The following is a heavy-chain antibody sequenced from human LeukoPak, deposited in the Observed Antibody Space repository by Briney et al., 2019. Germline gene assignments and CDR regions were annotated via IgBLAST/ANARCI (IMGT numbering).Heavy chain of an antibody. J-gene: IGHJ4*02. CDR2: IHHSGST. CDR1: GGSISSGNYY. Sequence: SETLSLTCTVSGGSISSGNYYWSWIRQHPGKGLEWIGYIHHSGSTYYNPSLKSRVIISVDTSKTQFSLKLSSVTAADTAVYYCARDLAAGAGYFDYWGQGTLVTVSS. V-gene: IGHV4-31*03. D-gene: IGHD6-25*01. CDR3: ARDLAAGAGYFDY.